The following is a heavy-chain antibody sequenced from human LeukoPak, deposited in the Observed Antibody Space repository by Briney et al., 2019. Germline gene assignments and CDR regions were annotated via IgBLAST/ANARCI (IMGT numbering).Heavy chain of an antibody. Sequence: GGSLRLSCAASGFTFSTYWMSWVRQAPGKGLEWVANIKQDGSEKYYLDSVKGRFTISRDNAKNSLYLQMNSLRAEDTAVYFCTRQAAAGIDYWGQGTLVTVSS. J-gene: IGHJ4*02. V-gene: IGHV3-7*01. D-gene: IGHD6-13*01. CDR3: TRQAAAGIDY. CDR2: IKQDGSEK. CDR1: GFTFSTYW.